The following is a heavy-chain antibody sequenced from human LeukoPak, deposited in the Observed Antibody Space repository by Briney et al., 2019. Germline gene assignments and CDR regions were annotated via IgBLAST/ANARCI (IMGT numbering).Heavy chain of an antibody. CDR2: IYYSGST. J-gene: IGHJ3*02. Sequence: SETLSLTCTVSGGSISSSSYYWGWIRQPPGKGLEWIGSIYYSGSTYYNPSLKSRVTISVDTSKNQFSLKLSSVTAADTAVYYCAALRRDIVEVVAATYAFDIWGQGTMVTVSS. CDR1: GGSISSSSYY. V-gene: IGHV4-39*01. D-gene: IGHD2-15*01. CDR3: AALRRDIVEVVAATYAFDI.